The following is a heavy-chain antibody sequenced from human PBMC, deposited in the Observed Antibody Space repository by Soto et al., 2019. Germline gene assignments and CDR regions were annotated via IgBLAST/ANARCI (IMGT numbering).Heavy chain of an antibody. J-gene: IGHJ5*02. CDR2: ISGSGGST. D-gene: IGHD5-12*01. CDR3: AQKGLIVATSPPNWSDR. Sequence: GGSLRLSSAASGFIFSSYVMSWVRHAPGKGLEWVSAISGSGGSTYYADSVKGRITISRDNSKNTLYLQMNSLRAEDTARYYCAQKGLIVATSPPNWSDRSDQGTLLTV. V-gene: IGHV3-23*01. CDR1: GFIFSSYV.